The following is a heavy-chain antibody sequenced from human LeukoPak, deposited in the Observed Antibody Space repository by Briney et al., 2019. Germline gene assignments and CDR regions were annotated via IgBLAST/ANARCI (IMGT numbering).Heavy chain of an antibody. CDR2: IYPGDSDT. Sequence: GESLKISCKGSGYSFTSYWIGWVRQMPGKGLESMGIIYPGDSDTRYSPSFQGQVTISADKSISTAYLQWSSLKASDTAMYYCAIQYSSSWSDVDYWGQGTLVTVSS. CDR1: GYSFTSYW. CDR3: AIQYSSSWSDVDY. J-gene: IGHJ4*02. V-gene: IGHV5-51*01. D-gene: IGHD6-13*01.